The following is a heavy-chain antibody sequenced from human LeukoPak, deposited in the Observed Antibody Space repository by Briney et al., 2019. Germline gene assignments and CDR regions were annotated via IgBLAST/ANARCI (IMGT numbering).Heavy chain of an antibody. D-gene: IGHD3-10*01. V-gene: IGHV3-30*04. Sequence: GGSLRLSCAASGFTFSSYAMHWVRQAPGKGLEWVAVISYDGSNKYYADSVKGRFTISRDNSKNTLYLQMNSLRAEHTAVYYCARDLEVRGVLGCYGMDVWGKGTTVTVSS. CDR3: ARDLEVRGVLGCYGMDV. CDR1: GFTFSSYA. CDR2: ISYDGSNK. J-gene: IGHJ6*04.